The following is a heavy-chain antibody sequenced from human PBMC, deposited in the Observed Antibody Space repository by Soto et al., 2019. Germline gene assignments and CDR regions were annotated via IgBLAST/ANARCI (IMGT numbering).Heavy chain of an antibody. D-gene: IGHD2-2*01. CDR2: IIPIFGTA. Sequence: SVKVSCKASGGTFSSYAISWVRQAPGQGLEWMGGIIPIFGTANYAQKFQGRVTITADESTSTAYMELSSLRSEDTAVYYCAREPLCSSNSCARPNWFDPWGQGTLVTVSS. CDR1: GGTFSSYA. CDR3: AREPLCSSNSCARPNWFDP. J-gene: IGHJ5*02. V-gene: IGHV1-69*13.